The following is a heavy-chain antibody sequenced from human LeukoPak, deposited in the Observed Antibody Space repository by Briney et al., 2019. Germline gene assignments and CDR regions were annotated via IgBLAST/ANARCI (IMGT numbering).Heavy chain of an antibody. CDR2: ISWNSGSI. Sequence: PGGSLRLSCAASGFTFDDYTMHWVRQAPGKGLEWVSGISWNSGSIGYADSVKGRFTISRDNAKNSLYLQMNSLRAEDMALYFCAKDRVYDSSGCLDYWGQGTLVIVSS. CDR1: GFTFDDYT. J-gene: IGHJ4*02. CDR3: AKDRVYDSSGCLDY. V-gene: IGHV3-9*03. D-gene: IGHD3-22*01.